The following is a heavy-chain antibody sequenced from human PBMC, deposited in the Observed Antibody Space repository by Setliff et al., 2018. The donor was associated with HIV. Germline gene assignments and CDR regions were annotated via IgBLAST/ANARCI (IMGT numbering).Heavy chain of an antibody. J-gene: IGHJ6*03. CDR3: ARSATYYYDSSGVPYYYYYMDV. CDR2: IYYSGST. V-gene: IGHV4-59*11. D-gene: IGHD3-22*01. Sequence: SETLSLTCTVSGGSISSHYWSWIRQPPGKGLEWIGYIYYSGSTNYNPSLKSRVTMSLDTSKNQFSLTLSSVTAVDTAVYYCARSATYYYDSSGVPYYYYYMDVWGKGTTVTVSS. CDR1: GGSISSHY.